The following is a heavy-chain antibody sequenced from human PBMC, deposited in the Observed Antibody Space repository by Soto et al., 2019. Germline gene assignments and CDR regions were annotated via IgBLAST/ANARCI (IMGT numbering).Heavy chain of an antibody. V-gene: IGHV3-23*01. D-gene: IGHD3-10*01. CDR3: AKGYGYYGSGSYVDY. CDR1: GCTFSSYA. J-gene: IGHJ4*02. Sequence: GWLGRACSASGCTFSSYAMSWVRQAAGKGLEWVSAISGSGGSTYYADSVKGRFTISRDNSKNTLYLQMNSLRAEDTAVYYCAKGYGYYGSGSYVDYWGQGTLVTVYS. CDR2: ISGSGGST.